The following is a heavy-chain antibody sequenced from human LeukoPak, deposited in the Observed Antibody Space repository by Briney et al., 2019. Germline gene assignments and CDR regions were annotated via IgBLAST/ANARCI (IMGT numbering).Heavy chain of an antibody. CDR1: GGSISSYY. V-gene: IGHV4-59*01. CDR3: ARTTEAHSWRTRYYDYYMDV. CDR2: IYYSGST. Sequence: SETLSLTCTVSGGSISSYYWSWIRQPPGKGLEWIGYIYYSGSTNYNPSLKSRVSISVDTSKNQFSLKLSSVNAADTAVYYCARTTEAHSWRTRYYDYYMDVWGKGTTVTVSS. D-gene: IGHD6-13*01. J-gene: IGHJ6*03.